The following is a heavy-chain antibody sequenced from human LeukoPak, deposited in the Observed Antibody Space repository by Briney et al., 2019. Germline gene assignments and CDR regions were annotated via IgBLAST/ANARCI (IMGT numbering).Heavy chain of an antibody. V-gene: IGHV4-34*01. Sequence: PSETLAITSADYGGSFSGYYLSLIRQPPAKRPEWIGEINHSGSTNYNPSLKSRVTISVDTSKNQFSLKLSSVTAADTAVYYCARLFAGTFDYWGQGTLVTVSS. CDR1: GGSFSGYY. J-gene: IGHJ4*02. CDR2: INHSGST. D-gene: IGHD1-14*01. CDR3: ARLFAGTFDY.